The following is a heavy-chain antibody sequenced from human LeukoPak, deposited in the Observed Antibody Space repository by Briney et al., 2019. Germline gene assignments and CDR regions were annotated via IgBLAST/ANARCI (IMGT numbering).Heavy chain of an antibody. J-gene: IGHJ4*02. V-gene: IGHV3-48*01. Sequence: GGSLRLSCAASGFTFSTCLMNWVRQAPGKGLEWVSYISSSSSTIYYADSVKGRFTISRDNAKNSLYLQMNSLRAEDTAVYYCARDVLRFLEWPPYFDYWGQGTLVTVSS. CDR2: ISSSSSTI. CDR1: GFTFSTCL. D-gene: IGHD3-3*01. CDR3: ARDVLRFLEWPPYFDY.